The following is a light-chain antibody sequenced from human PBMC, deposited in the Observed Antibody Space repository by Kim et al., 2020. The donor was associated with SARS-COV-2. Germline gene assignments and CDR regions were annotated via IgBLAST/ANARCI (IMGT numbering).Light chain of an antibody. CDR2: AAS. V-gene: IGKV1-39*01. CDR1: RSISRN. Sequence: DIQISQSPTSLSASVGDKVTINCRASRSISRNVNWYQQKPGRAPTLLIYAASNLQSGVPSRFSGSGSGTDFTLTISGLQREDFATYYCQQSDTSPLTFGGGTKVYIK. J-gene: IGKJ4*01. CDR3: QQSDTSPLT.